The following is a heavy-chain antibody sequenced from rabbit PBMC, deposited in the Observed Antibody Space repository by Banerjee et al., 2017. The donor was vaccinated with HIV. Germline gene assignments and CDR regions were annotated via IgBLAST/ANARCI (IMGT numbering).Heavy chain of an antibody. CDR2: AYAGSSGST. CDR3: ARDLTDVIGWNFYL. J-gene: IGHJ4*01. CDR1: GFSFNSGYD. V-gene: IGHV1S40*01. D-gene: IGHD1-1*01. Sequence: QSLEESGGGLVKSWASLTLPCKASGFSFNSGYDMCWVRLAPGKGLEWVACAYAGSSGSTYSATWAKGRFTISKTSSTTVTLQMTSLTAADTATYFCARDLTDVIGWNFYLWGPGTLVTVS.